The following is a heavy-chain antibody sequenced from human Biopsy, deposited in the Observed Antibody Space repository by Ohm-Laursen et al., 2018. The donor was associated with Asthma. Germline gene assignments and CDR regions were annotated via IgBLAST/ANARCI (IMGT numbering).Heavy chain of an antibody. CDR3: ARSDCGSGGYCYIPFYF. V-gene: IGHV1-3*01. D-gene: IGHD2-21*02. Sequence: GASVKVSCKVSGYNFISFAIHWVRQAPGQTLEWMGWINAGNGNTKYSQKFQGRVTITRDTSASTAYMELSSLRSEDTAVYYCARSDCGSGGYCYIPFYFWGQGTLVTVSS. CDR1: GYNFISFA. J-gene: IGHJ4*02. CDR2: INAGNGNT.